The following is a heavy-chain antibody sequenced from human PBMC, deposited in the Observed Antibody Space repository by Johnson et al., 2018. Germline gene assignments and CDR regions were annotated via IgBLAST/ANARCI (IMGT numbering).Heavy chain of an antibody. V-gene: IGHV3-30-3*01. Sequence: QVQLVESGGGVVQPGRSLRLSCAASGFTFSRYAMHWVRQAPGKGLEWAATITDDGSNTYYADPVKGRFTISRDNAKNTLYLQMDSLRAEDTAMYFCARGQRSSWFDAFDNWGQGTVVTVSS. D-gene: IGHD6-13*01. CDR1: GFTFSRYA. CDR2: ITDDGSNT. J-gene: IGHJ3*02. CDR3: ARGQRSSWFDAFDN.